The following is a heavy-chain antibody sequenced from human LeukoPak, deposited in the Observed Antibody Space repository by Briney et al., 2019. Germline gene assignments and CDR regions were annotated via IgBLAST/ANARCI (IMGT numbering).Heavy chain of an antibody. D-gene: IGHD6-13*01. V-gene: IGHV1-69*05. CDR2: IIPIFGTA. J-gene: IGHJ3*02. CDR1: GGTFSSYA. Sequence: ASVKVSCKASGGTFSSYAISWVRQAPGQGLDWMGRIIPIFGTANYAQKFQGRVTITTDESTSTAYMELSSLRSEDTAVYYCASSIAAAARGAFDIWGQGTMVTVSS. CDR3: ASSIAAAARGAFDI.